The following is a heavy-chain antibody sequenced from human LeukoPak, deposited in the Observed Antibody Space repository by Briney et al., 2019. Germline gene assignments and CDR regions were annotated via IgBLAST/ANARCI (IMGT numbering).Heavy chain of an antibody. CDR2: IKQDGSEK. D-gene: IGHD2-21*02. CDR1: GFTFSSYW. Sequence: HPGGSLRLSCAASGFTFSSYWMSWVRQAPGKGLEWVANIKQDGSEKYYVDSVKGRFTISRDNAKNSLYLQMNSLRAEDTAVYYCARDYAQYCGGDCYSGGFDYWGQETLVTVSS. CDR3: ARDYAQYCGGDCYSGGFDY. V-gene: IGHV3-7*03. J-gene: IGHJ4*02.